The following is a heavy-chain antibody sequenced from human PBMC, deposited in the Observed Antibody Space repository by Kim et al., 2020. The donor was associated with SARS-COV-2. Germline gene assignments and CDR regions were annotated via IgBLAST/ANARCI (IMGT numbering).Heavy chain of an antibody. J-gene: IGHJ5*01. Sequence: ASVKVSCRTSGYTFTTYDINWVRQATGQGLEWVGWMNPNSGNTGFAQNFKDRVTLTTDSSIRTVYMELSSLRPEDTGLYYCARGVRWFDFWGQGTLVTVSS. V-gene: IGHV1-8*01. CDR1: GYTFTTYD. CDR3: ARGVRWFDF. CDR2: MNPNSGNT.